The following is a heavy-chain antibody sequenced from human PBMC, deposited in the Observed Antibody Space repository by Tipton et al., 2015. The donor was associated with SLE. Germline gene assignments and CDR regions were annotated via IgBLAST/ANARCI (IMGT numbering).Heavy chain of an antibody. CDR1: GGSISNYY. V-gene: IGHV4-4*07. CDR3: ARGVMDYDFWSGSTYYYYYMDV. Sequence: LVQSSETLSLTCTVSGGSISNYYWSWIRQPAGKGLEWIGRIYTSGSTNYNPSLKSRVTMSVDKSKNQFSLKLSSVTAADTAVYYCARGVMDYDFWSGSTYYYYYMDVWGKGTTVTVSS. D-gene: IGHD3-3*01. CDR2: IYTSGST. J-gene: IGHJ6*03.